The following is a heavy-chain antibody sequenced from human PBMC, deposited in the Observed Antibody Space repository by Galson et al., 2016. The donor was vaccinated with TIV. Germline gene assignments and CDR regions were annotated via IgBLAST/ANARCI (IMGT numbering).Heavy chain of an antibody. V-gene: IGHV1-69*15. D-gene: IGHD3-10*01. J-gene: IGHJ4*02. CDR3: ARGFSKLRYYGSGSYLYFDY. Sequence: SGDTFASYAFSWVRQAPGQGLEVMGRIIPILGSSDYAQRFQGRVTITADASTSTVYMELRSLRSEDTAVYYCARGFSKLRYYGSGSYLYFDYWGQGTLVTVSS. CDR1: GDTFASYA. CDR2: IIPILGSS.